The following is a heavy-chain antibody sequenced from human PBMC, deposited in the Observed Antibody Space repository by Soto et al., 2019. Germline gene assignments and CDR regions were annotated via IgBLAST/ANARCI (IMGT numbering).Heavy chain of an antibody. J-gene: IGHJ6*04. Sequence: QLQLKESGSGMVKPSQTLSLTCAVSGGSISSGGYSWSWIRQPPGKGLEWIGYIYHSGSTYYNLSLKSRVTISVDSSKIQFSLKLSCVAAADTAVYYCARGEVYYGDAGYGMDVWGKGSTVTVSS. CDR2: IYHSGST. CDR3: ARGEVYYGDAGYGMDV. D-gene: IGHD4-17*01. CDR1: GGSISSGGYS. V-gene: IGHV4-30-2*01.